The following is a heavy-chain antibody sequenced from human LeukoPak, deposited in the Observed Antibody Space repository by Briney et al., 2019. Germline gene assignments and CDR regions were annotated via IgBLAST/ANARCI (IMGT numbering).Heavy chain of an antibody. CDR2: IYHSGST. CDR3: ASAYYYDSSGYYA. V-gene: IGHV4-4*02. D-gene: IGHD3-22*01. Sequence: SETLSLTCAVSGGSISSSNWWSWVRQPPGKGLEWIGEIYHSGSTNYNPSLKSRVTISVDKSKNQFSLKLSSVTAADTAVYYCASAYYYDSSGYYAWGQGTLVTVSS. CDR1: GGSISSSNW. J-gene: IGHJ5*02.